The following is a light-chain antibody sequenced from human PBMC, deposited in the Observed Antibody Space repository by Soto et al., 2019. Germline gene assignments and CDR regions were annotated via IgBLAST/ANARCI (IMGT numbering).Light chain of an antibody. CDR1: QSVSSSY. J-gene: IGKJ1*01. CDR3: QHYGSTPWT. Sequence: PGTLSLSAWERATLSCRASQSVSSSYLAWYQQKPGQAPRLLIYGASSRATDIPDRITGSGSGTDFTLTISRLEPEDFAVYYCQHYGSTPWTFGQGTKVDIK. CDR2: GAS. V-gene: IGKV3-20*01.